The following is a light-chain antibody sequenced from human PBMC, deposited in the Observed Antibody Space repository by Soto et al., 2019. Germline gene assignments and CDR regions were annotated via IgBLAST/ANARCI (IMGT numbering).Light chain of an antibody. Sequence: DIQMTQSPSTLSASVGDRVTITCRASQSLSGWLAWYQQKPGKAPKLLIYKVSSLESGVSSRFSGCGSGTVFTLTINSLQPDDSATYYCLQYNRLYTFGQGTTLNIK. CDR2: KVS. CDR1: QSLSGW. CDR3: LQYNRLYT. V-gene: IGKV1-5*03. J-gene: IGKJ2*01.